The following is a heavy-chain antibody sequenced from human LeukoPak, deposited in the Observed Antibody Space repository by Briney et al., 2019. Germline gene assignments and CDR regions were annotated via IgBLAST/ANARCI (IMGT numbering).Heavy chain of an antibody. V-gene: IGHV3-53*01. CDR3: ARGGKSDYYDSSGYWYAFDI. CDR2: IYSGGST. D-gene: IGHD3-22*01. Sequence: GWSLRLSCAASGFTLSSNYMSWVRQAPGKGLEGVSVIYSGGSTYYADSVKGRFTISRDNSKNTLYLQMNSLRAEDTAVYYCARGGKSDYYDSSGYWYAFDIWGQGTMVTVSS. J-gene: IGHJ3*02. CDR1: GFTLSSNY.